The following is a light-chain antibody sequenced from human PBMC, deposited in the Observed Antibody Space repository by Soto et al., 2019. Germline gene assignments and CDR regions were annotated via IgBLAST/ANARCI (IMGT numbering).Light chain of an antibody. CDR1: QTISSW. CDR3: QHYNSYSEA. V-gene: IGKV1-5*03. CDR2: KAS. J-gene: IGKJ1*01. Sequence: DIQMTQSPSTTSGSVVYRGTITCRASQTISSWLAWYQQKPGKAPKLLIYKASTLKSGVPSRFSGSGSGTEFTLTISSLQPDDFATYYCQHYNSYSEAFGQGTKVDIK.